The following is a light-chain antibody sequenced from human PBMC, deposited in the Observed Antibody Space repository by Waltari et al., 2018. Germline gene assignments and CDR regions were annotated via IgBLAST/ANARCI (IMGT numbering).Light chain of an antibody. CDR1: QGIRND. CDR3: LQDYNYPFT. CDR2: AAS. Sequence: DVQMTQSPSSLSASVGDRVTITCRASQGIRNDLGWYQQKPGQAPQRLIFAASNLQSGVPARFSGSGSGTEFTLTITSLQPEDFATYFCLQDYNYPFTFGQGTKLEIK. V-gene: IGKV1-17*01. J-gene: IGKJ2*01.